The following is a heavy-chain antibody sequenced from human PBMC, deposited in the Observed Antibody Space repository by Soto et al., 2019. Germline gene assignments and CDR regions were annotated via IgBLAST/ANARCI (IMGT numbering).Heavy chain of an antibody. CDR3: ARDPYYESSGYLASNGMDV. CDR2: IYSDGST. D-gene: IGHD3-22*01. Sequence: EVQLVESGGGLVQPGGSLRLSCAASGFTVSSNYMSWVRQAPGKGLEWVSVIYSDGSTYYADSVKGRFTISRHNSKNTLYLQMNSLSAEDTAVYYCARDPYYESSGYLASNGMDVWGQGTTVTVSS. V-gene: IGHV3-53*04. CDR1: GFTVSSNY. J-gene: IGHJ6*02.